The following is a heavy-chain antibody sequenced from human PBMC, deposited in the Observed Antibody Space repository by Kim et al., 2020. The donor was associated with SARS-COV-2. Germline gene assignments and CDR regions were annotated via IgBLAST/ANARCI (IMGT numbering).Heavy chain of an antibody. J-gene: IGHJ4*03. CDR1: GGSISSGGYY. V-gene: IGHV4-31*03. Sequence: SETLSLTCTVSGGSISSGGYYWSWIRQHPGKGLEWIGYIYYSGSTYYNPSLKSRVTISVDTSKNQFSLKLSSVTAADTAVYYCARKKIFGSGSYEEYWGQGTLVTVSS. CDR2: IYYSGST. CDR3: ARKKIFGSGSYEEY. D-gene: IGHD3-10*01.